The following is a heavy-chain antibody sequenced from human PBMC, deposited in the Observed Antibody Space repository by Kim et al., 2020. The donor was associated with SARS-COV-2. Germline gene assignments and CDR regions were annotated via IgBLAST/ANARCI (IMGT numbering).Heavy chain of an antibody. CDR2: ISYDGSNK. J-gene: IGHJ6*02. CDR3: ARDLAPYITMVPMDV. Sequence: GGSLRLSCAASGFTFSSYAMHWVRQAPGKGLEWVAVISYDGSNKYYADSVKGRFTISRDNSKNTLYLQMNSLRAEDTAVYYCARDLAPYITMVPMDVWGQGTTVTVSS. V-gene: IGHV3-30*04. D-gene: IGHD3-10*01. CDR1: GFTFSSYA.